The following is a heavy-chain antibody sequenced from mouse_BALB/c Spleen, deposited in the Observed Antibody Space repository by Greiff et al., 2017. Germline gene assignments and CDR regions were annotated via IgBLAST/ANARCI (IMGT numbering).Heavy chain of an antibody. Sequence: VQLQQPGAELVKPGASVKLSCKASGYTFTSYWMHWVKQRPGQGLEWIGEINPSNGRTNYNEKFKSKATLTVDKSSSTAYMQLSSLTSEDSAVYYCARGGITSYAMDYWGQGTSVTVSS. J-gene: IGHJ4*01. D-gene: IGHD2-4*01. CDR2: INPSNGRT. V-gene: IGHV1S81*02. CDR3: ARGGITSYAMDY. CDR1: GYTFTSYW.